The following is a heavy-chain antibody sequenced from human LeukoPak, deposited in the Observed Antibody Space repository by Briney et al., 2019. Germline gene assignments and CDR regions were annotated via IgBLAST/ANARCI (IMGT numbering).Heavy chain of an antibody. J-gene: IGHJ4*02. CDR3: AGITMIVVVITTFDY. V-gene: IGHV3-23*01. Sequence: PGGSLRLSCAASGFTFSSYAMSLVRQAPGKGLEWVSAISGSGGSTYYADSVKGRFTISRDNSKNTLYLQMNSLRAEDTAVYYCAGITMIVVVITTFDYWGQGTLVTVSS. D-gene: IGHD3-22*01. CDR2: ISGSGGST. CDR1: GFTFSSYA.